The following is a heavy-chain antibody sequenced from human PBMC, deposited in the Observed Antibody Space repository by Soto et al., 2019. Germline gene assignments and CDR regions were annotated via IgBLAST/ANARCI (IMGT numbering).Heavy chain of an antibody. D-gene: IGHD6-6*01. V-gene: IGHV4-31*03. J-gene: IGHJ5*02. Sequence: PSETLSLTCTVSGGSIRSDGYYWSWIRQHPGKGLEWIGYIYYSGSTYYNPSLKSRVSISADTFNNQFSLKLTSVTAADTAVYYCAGGSSKSWFDPWGQGXLVTVSS. CDR3: AGGSSKSWFDP. CDR2: IYYSGST. CDR1: GGSIRSDGYY.